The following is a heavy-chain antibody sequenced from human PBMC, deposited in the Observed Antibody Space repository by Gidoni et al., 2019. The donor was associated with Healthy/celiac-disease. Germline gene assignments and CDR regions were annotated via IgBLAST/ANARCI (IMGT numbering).Heavy chain of an antibody. CDR1: GLTFRSYS. CDR2: ISSSSSTI. J-gene: IGHJ4*02. Sequence: EVQLVESGGGLVQPGGSLRLSCPASGLTFRSYSMNGVRQAPGKGLEWVSYISSSSSTIYYADSVKGRFTISRDNAKNSLYLQMNSLRAEDTAVYYCARDGGTYYYGSGSYYNPDYWGQGTLDTVSS. D-gene: IGHD3-10*01. V-gene: IGHV3-48*04. CDR3: ARDGGTYYYGSGSYYNPDY.